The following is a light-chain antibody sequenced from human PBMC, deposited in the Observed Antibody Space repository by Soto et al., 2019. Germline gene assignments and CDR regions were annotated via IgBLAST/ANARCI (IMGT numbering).Light chain of an antibody. CDR2: DSS. V-gene: IGKV1-13*02. Sequence: GDRVTITCRASQGISSALAWYQQKPGKAPKLRIYDSSSLESGVPSRFSGSGSGTDFALTNSSLQPEDFATYYCQRFNSYPLTFGGGTKVEIK. CDR1: QGISSA. CDR3: QRFNSYPLT. J-gene: IGKJ4*01.